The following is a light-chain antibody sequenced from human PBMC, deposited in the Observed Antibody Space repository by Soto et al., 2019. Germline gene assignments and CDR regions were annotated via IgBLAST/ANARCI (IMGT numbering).Light chain of an antibody. J-gene: IGKJ3*01. Sequence: IVLTQSPGTLSLSPGEGATLSCRASQSVSGSYLAWYQKRPGQAPRLVIYGASRRATGIPDRFSGSGSGTDFPVSISRLEPEDFAVYYCQQYGRSPTTFGPGTKVDIK. CDR3: QQYGRSPTT. V-gene: IGKV3-20*01. CDR2: GAS. CDR1: QSVSGSY.